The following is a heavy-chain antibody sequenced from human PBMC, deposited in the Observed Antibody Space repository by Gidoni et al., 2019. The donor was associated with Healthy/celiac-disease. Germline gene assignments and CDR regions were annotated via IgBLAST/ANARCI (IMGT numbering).Heavy chain of an antibody. Sequence: EVQLVESGGGLVKPGGSLRLSCAASGFTFRSYSMHWLRQAPGKGLEWVSSISSSSSYKYYADSVKGRFTISRDNAKNSLYLQRNSLRAEDTAVYYCARDRVPNCSSTSCYRYYYYGMDVWGQGTTVTVSS. CDR3: ARDRVPNCSSTSCYRYYYYGMDV. CDR1: GFTFRSYS. CDR2: ISSSSSYK. D-gene: IGHD2-2*01. V-gene: IGHV3-21*01. J-gene: IGHJ6*02.